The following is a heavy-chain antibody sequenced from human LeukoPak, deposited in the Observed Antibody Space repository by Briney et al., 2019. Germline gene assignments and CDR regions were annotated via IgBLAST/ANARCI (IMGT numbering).Heavy chain of an antibody. J-gene: IGHJ4*02. CDR3: AKELDPYYYDSSGSSGLGY. V-gene: IGHV3-30*18. D-gene: IGHD3-22*01. CDR2: ISYDGSNK. Sequence: PGGSLRLSCAASGFTFSSYGMHWVRQAPGKGLEWVAVISYDGSNKYYADSVKGRFTISRDNSKNTLYLQMNSLRAEDTAVYYCAKELDPYYYDSSGSSGLGYWGQGTLVTVSS. CDR1: GFTFSSYG.